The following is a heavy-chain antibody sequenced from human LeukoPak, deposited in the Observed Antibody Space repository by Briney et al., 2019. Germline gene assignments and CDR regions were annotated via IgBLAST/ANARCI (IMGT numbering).Heavy chain of an antibody. CDR1: GGSVTNTNYY. D-gene: IGHD4-11*01. J-gene: IGHJ4*02. CDR3: AREWQYQFDY. Sequence: PSETLSLTCTVSGGSVTNTNYYWAWIRQPPGEGLEWIGSVYHSGITYYTPSLKSRVSISVDTSRNHFSLKVTSVTAADTAVYYCAREWQYQFDYWGQGRLVTISS. CDR2: VYHSGIT. V-gene: IGHV4-39*07.